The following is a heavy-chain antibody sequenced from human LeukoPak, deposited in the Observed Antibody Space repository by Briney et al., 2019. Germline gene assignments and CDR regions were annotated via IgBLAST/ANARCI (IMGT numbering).Heavy chain of an antibody. Sequence: ASVKVSCKASGYTFTGYYMHWVRPAPGQGLEWMGWINPNSGGTNYAQKFQGRVTMTRETSISTAYMELSRLRSDDTAVFYCARDGLGAAAGTPDYWGQGTLVTVSS. D-gene: IGHD6-13*01. V-gene: IGHV1-2*02. CDR2: INPNSGGT. J-gene: IGHJ4*02. CDR3: ARDGLGAAAGTPDY. CDR1: GYTFTGYY.